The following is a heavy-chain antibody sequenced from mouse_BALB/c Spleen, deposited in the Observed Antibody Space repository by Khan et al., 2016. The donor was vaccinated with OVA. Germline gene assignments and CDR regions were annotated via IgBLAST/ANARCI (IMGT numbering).Heavy chain of an antibody. V-gene: IGHV2-9-2*01. D-gene: IGHD2-4*01. CDR1: GFSLTSYD. J-gene: IGHJ3*01. Sequence: QVQLKESGPGLVVPSQSLSITCTVSGFSLTSYDISWIRQPPGKGLEWLGVIWTGGGTNYNSAFMSRLSISKDNSKNQVFLKMNSLQTDDTAIYYCVRGTMITTYWGQGTLVTVSA. CDR2: IWTGGGT. CDR3: VRGTMITTY.